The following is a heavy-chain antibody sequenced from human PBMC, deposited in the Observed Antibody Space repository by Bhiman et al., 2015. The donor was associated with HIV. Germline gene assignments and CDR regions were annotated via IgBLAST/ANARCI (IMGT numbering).Heavy chain of an antibody. V-gene: IGHV3-15*01. Sequence: VQLVESGGGLVKPGGSLRLSCAASGFTFFNAWMSWVRQAPGKGLEWVGRIKSKPDGGTTDYATPVKGRFTISRDDSKNTLYLQMKSLRIEDTAVYYCTTDLEFAFDPWGQGTPGHRLL. CDR1: GFTFFNAW. CDR2: IKSKPDGGTT. J-gene: IGHJ5*02. D-gene: IGHD1-1*01. CDR3: TTDLEFAFDP.